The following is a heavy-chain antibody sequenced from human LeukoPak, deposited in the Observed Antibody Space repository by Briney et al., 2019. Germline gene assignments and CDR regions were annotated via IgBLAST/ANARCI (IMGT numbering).Heavy chain of an antibody. Sequence: GGSLRLSCVASGFTFDDYVMHWVRQLPGKGLEWVSLISVDGDTTYYADSVKGRFTISRDNSQYFLYLQMNSLRTEDTAFYYCAKVARPGYTYGPYYYMDVWGKGTTVTVSS. CDR3: AKVARPGYTYGPYYYMDV. D-gene: IGHD5-18*01. CDR2: ISVDGDTT. J-gene: IGHJ6*03. V-gene: IGHV3-43*02. CDR1: GFTFDDYV.